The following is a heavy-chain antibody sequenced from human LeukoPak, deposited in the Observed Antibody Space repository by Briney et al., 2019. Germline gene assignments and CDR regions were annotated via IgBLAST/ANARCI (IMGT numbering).Heavy chain of an antibody. D-gene: IGHD3-9*01. CDR2: ISGSGGST. J-gene: IGHJ5*02. CDR3: AKGAVLRYFDWLSNWFDP. V-gene: IGHV3-23*01. CDR1: GFTFSSYA. Sequence: GGSLRLSCAASGFTFSSYAMSWVRQAPGKGLEWLSAISGSGGSTYYADSVKGRFTISRDNSKNTLYLQMNSLRAEDTAVYYCAKGAVLRYFDWLSNWFDPWGQGTLVTVSS.